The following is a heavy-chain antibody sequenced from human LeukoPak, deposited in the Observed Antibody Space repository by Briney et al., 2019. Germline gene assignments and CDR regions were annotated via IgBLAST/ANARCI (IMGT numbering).Heavy chain of an antibody. CDR1: GFTFSSDA. CDR2: ISGSGGST. CDR3: AKTPPRASYCTGGVCYWDY. J-gene: IGHJ4*02. V-gene: IGHV3-23*01. Sequence: QAGGSLRLSCAASGFTFSSDAMSWVRQAPGKGLEWVSAISGSGGSTYYADSVKGRFTISRDNSKNTLYLQMNSLRAEDRAVYYCAKTPPRASYCTGGVCYWDYWGQGTLVTVSS. D-gene: IGHD2-8*02.